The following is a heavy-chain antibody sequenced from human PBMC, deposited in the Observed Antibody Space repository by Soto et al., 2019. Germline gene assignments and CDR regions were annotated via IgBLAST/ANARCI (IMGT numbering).Heavy chain of an antibody. Sequence: ASVKVSCKASGGTFSSYAISWVRQAPGQGLEWMGGIIPIFGTANYAQKFQGRVTITADKSTSTAYMELSSLRSEDTAVYYCARDLATVATNWFDPWGQGTLVTVSS. D-gene: IGHD4-17*01. J-gene: IGHJ5*02. V-gene: IGHV1-69*06. CDR2: IIPIFGTA. CDR1: GGTFSSYA. CDR3: ARDLATVATNWFDP.